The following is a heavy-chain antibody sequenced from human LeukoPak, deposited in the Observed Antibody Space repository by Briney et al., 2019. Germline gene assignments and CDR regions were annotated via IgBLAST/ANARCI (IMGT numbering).Heavy chain of an antibody. CDR1: GGSISSGDYY. CDR3: ARHRAYSSSSPFDY. V-gene: IGHV4-30-4*01. D-gene: IGHD6-6*01. Sequence: IPSETLSLTCTVSGGSISSGDYYWSWIRQPPGKGLEWIGYIYYSGSTYYNPSLKSRVTISVDTSKNQFSLKLSSVTAADTAVYYCARHRAYSSSSPFDYWGQGTLVTVSS. CDR2: IYYSGST. J-gene: IGHJ4*02.